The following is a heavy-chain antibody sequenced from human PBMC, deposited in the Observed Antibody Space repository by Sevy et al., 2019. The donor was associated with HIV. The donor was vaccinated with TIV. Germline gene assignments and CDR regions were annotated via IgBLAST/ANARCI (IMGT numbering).Heavy chain of an antibody. D-gene: IGHD4-17*01. J-gene: IGHJ4*02. CDR1: GFTFSSYG. CDR3: AKDLYGDYEGHY. Sequence: GGSLRLSCAASGFTFSSYGMHWVRQAPGKGLEWVAFIRYDGSNKDYADSVKGRFTISRDNSKNTLYLQMNSLRAEDTAVYYCAKDLYGDYEGHYWGQGTLVTVSS. CDR2: IRYDGSNK. V-gene: IGHV3-30*02.